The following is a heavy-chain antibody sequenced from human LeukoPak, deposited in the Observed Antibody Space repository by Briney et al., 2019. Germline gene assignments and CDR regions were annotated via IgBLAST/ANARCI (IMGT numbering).Heavy chain of an antibody. D-gene: IGHD2-15*01. Sequence: GGPLRLSCVVSGLTLSNYGMSWVRQAPGKGLEWVAGISDRGGSTNYADSVKGRFTISRDNPKNTLYLQMNSLRSEGTAVYFCAKRGVVIRAVLVVGFHKEAYYFDSWGQGALVTVSS. CDR1: GLTLSNYG. CDR3: AKRGVVIRAVLVVGFHKEAYYFDS. CDR2: ISDRGGST. V-gene: IGHV3-23*01. J-gene: IGHJ4*02.